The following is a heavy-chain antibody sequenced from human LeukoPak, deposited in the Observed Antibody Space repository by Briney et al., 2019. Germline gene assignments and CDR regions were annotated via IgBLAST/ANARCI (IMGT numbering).Heavy chain of an antibody. CDR3: ARIGYSSSSLDY. D-gene: IGHD6-13*01. V-gene: IGHV3-30*03. Sequence: GGSLRLSCAASGFTFSSYGMHWVRQAPGKGLEWVAVISYDGSNKYYADSVKGRFTISRDNSKNTLYLQMNSLRAEDTAVYFCARIGYSSSSLDYWGQGTPVTVSS. CDR2: ISYDGSNK. CDR1: GFTFSSYG. J-gene: IGHJ4*02.